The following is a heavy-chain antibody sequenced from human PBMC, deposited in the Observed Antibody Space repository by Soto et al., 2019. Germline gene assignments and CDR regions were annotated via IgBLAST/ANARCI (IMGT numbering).Heavy chain of an antibody. CDR1: GDSVSSNSAA. Sequence: SQTLSLTYAISGDSVSSNSAAWNWIRQSTSRDLEWLGRTYYKSKWNNDYALSVKSRITINPDTSKNHFSLHLYSVTPVDTAVYYCTGITWFRGMDVWGQGTPVTVSS. V-gene: IGHV6-1*01. CDR2: TYYKSKWNN. CDR3: TGITWFRGMDV. J-gene: IGHJ6*02. D-gene: IGHD3-10*01.